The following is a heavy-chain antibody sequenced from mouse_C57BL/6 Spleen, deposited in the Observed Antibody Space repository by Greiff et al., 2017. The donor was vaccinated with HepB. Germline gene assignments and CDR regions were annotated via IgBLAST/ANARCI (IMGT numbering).Heavy chain of an antibody. D-gene: IGHD4-1*01. CDR3: ASAAPSGRYFDV. CDR1: GFTFSDFY. V-gene: IGHV7-1*01. CDR2: SRNKANDYTT. J-gene: IGHJ1*03. Sequence: EVNVVESGGGLVQSGRSLRLSCATSGFTFSDFYMEWVRQAPGKGLEWIAASRNKANDYTTEYSASVKGRFIVSRDTSQSILYLQMNALRAEDTAIYYCASAAPSGRYFDVWRTVTTVTVSS.